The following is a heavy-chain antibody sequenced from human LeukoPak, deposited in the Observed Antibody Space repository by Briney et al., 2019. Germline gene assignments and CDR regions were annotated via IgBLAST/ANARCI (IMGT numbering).Heavy chain of an antibody. CDR1: GYTFTSYY. J-gene: IGHJ4*02. V-gene: IGHV1-46*01. CDR3: ARDLGIGEVADRTYFDY. D-gene: IGHD6-13*01. CDR2: INPSGGST. Sequence: GASVTVSCKASGYTFTSYYMHWVRQAPGQGLEWMGIINPSGGSTSYAQKFQGRVTMTRDTSTSTVYMELSSLRSEDTAVYNCARDLGIGEVADRTYFDYWGQGTLVTVSS.